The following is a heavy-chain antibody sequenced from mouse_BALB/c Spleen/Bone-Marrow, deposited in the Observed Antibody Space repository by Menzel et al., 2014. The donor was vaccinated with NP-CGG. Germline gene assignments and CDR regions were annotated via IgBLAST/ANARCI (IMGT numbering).Heavy chain of an antibody. J-gene: IGHJ3*01. V-gene: IGHV14-3*02. D-gene: IGHD1-1*01. CDR1: GFNIKDTY. CDR3: APYYYGRWFAN. CDR2: IDPANGNI. Sequence: EVQGVESGAELVKPGASVKLSCTASGFNIKDTYMHWVKQRPEHGLEWIGRIDPANGNIKYDPKFQGKATITADTSSNTAYLQLSSLTSEDTAVYYCAPYYYGRWFANWGQGTLVTVSA.